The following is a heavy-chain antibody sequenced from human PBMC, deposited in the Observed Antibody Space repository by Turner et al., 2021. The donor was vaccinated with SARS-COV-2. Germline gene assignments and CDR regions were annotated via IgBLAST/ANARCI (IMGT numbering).Heavy chain of an antibody. Sequence: QLPLQESGPGQVRASQTLSLTCNVSGGSISSSTYFWGWIRHSPGKSLDWIGSIGWRDKTYYNPSLNGRVTISLDTSKNEFSMNLRSLTAAEAAVYYGARRPGSYSGFDFWGQGLSVTVSS. CDR1: GGSISSSTYF. J-gene: IGHJ4*02. CDR2: IGWRDKT. D-gene: IGHD1-26*01. V-gene: IGHV4-39*01. CDR3: ARRPGSYSGFDF.